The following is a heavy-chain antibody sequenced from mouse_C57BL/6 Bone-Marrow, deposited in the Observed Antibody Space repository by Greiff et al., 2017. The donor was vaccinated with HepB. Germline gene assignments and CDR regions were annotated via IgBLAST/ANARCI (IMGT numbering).Heavy chain of an antibody. Sequence: EVQLQQSGPELVKPGASVKISCTASGYTFTDYYLNWVKQSHGKSLEWIGDINPNNGGTSYNQKFKGKATLTVDKSSSTAYMELRSLTSEDSAVYYCARNGYYEWFAYWGQGTLVTVSA. CDR3: ARNGYYEWFAY. J-gene: IGHJ3*01. CDR2: INPNNGGT. D-gene: IGHD2-3*01. V-gene: IGHV1-26*01. CDR1: GYTFTDYY.